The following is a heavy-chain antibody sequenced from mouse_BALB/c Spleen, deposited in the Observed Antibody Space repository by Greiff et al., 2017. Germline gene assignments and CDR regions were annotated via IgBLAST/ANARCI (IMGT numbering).Heavy chain of an antibody. Sequence: DVKLVESGGGLVQPGGSRKLSCAASGFTFSSFGMHWVRQAPEKGLEWVAYISSGSSTIYYADTVKGRFTISRDNPKNTLFLQMTSLRSEDTAMYYCARGRGNYPYYYAMDYWGQGTSVTVSS. D-gene: IGHD2-1*01. V-gene: IGHV5-17*02. CDR3: ARGRGNYPYYYAMDY. CDR2: ISSGSSTI. J-gene: IGHJ4*01. CDR1: GFTFSSFG.